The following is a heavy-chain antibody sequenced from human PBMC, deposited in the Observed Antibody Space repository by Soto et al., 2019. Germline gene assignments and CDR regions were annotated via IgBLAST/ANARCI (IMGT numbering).Heavy chain of an antibody. Sequence: SGPTLVNPTETLTLTCTVSGFSLSNPRMGVSWIRQPPGKPLEWLAHFFSDAERSYSASMQSRLTMSTDTSGSQVVLTMTNMDPVDTATYFWARMDADYKYYAMDVWGQGTTVTVSS. V-gene: IGHV2-26*01. CDR3: ARMDADYKYYAMDV. J-gene: IGHJ6*02. D-gene: IGHD6-25*01. CDR1: GFSLSNPRMG. CDR2: FFSDAER.